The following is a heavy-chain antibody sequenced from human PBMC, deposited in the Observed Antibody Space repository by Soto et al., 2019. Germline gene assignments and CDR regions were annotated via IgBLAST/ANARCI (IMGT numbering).Heavy chain of an antibody. V-gene: IGHV4-61*01. CDR3: ARDTYNSRSLYGRYVDL. CDR1: GGSVISDNFY. CDR2: IYYSGST. D-gene: IGHD3-22*01. J-gene: IGHJ2*01. Sequence: SETLSLTCTVSGGSVISDNFYWSWIRQPPGKGLEWTGYIYYSGSTNYNSSLKSRVTISIDRSQNQFSLQLTSLTAADTAVYYCARDTYNSRSLYGRYVDLWGRGTLVTVSS.